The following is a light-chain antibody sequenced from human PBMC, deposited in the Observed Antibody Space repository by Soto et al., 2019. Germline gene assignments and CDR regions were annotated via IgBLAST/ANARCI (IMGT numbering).Light chain of an antibody. CDR3: TSHAGTINFPYI. J-gene: IGLJ1*01. CDR1: SSDVGAYNY. V-gene: IGLV2-8*01. Sequence: QSVLTQPPSVSGSPGQSVTISCTGTSSDVGAYNYVSWYQHHPGKAPKLMVYEVNKRPSGVPDRFSGSKSGNTASLTVSGLQAEDEADYYCTSHAGTINFPYIFGTGTKLTVL. CDR2: EVN.